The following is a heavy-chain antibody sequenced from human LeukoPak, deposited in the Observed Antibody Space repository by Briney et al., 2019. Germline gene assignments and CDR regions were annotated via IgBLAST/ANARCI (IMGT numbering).Heavy chain of an antibody. V-gene: IGHV3-30-3*01. J-gene: IGHJ3*02. CDR2: ISYDGSNK. CDR3: ARVRPITMIVVAMEGAFDI. CDR1: GFTFSSYA. D-gene: IGHD3-22*01. Sequence: PGGSLRLSCAASGFTFSSYAMHWVRQAPGKGLEWVAVISYDGSNKYYADSVKSRFTISRDNSKNTLYLQMNSLRAEDTAVYYCARVRPITMIVVAMEGAFDIWGQGTMVTVSS.